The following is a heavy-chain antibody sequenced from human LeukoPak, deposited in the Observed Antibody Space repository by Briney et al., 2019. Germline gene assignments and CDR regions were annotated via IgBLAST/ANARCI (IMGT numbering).Heavy chain of an antibody. V-gene: IGHV3-11*04. CDR2: INSGGDAT. D-gene: IGHD4-17*01. Sequence: GGSLRLSCAASGFTVSSNYMSWVRQAPGKGLEWISYINSGGDATHYADSVKGRFTISRDDAKNSLYMQMNSLTAEDTAVYYCARGAGRYGDYRDYWGQGTLVTVPS. CDR3: ARGAGRYGDYRDY. CDR1: GFTVSSNY. J-gene: IGHJ4*02.